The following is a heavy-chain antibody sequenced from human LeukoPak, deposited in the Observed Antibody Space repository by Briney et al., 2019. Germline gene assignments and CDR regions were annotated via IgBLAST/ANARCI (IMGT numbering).Heavy chain of an antibody. Sequence: SETLSLTCAVYGGSFSGYYWSWIRQPPGKGLEWIGYIYYSGSTNYNPSLKSRVTISVDTSKNQFSLKLSSVTAADTAVYYCARTYDFGVVTGAFDIWGQGTMVTVSS. V-gene: IGHV4-59*01. CDR3: ARTYDFGVVTGAFDI. CDR2: IYYSGST. D-gene: IGHD3-3*01. CDR1: GGSFSGYY. J-gene: IGHJ3*02.